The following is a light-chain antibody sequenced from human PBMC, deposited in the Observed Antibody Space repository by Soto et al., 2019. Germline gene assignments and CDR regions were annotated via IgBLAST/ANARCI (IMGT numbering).Light chain of an antibody. CDR2: DVS. V-gene: IGLV2-14*01. J-gene: IGLJ1*01. Sequence: QSALTQPASVSGSPGQSLTISCTGTSSDVGGYNFVSWYQQHPGKAHKFMIYDVSNRPSGVSNRFSGSKSGNTASLTISGLQAEDEADYYCSSYSTISTYVFGTGTKLTVL. CDR1: SSDVGGYNF. CDR3: SSYSTISTYV.